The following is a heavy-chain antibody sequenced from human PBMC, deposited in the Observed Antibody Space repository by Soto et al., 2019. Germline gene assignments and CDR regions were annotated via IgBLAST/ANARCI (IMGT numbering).Heavy chain of an antibody. J-gene: IGHJ6*02. CDR2: ISWNSGSI. V-gene: IGHV3-9*01. Sequence: EVQLVESGGGLVQPGRSLRLSCAASGFTFDDYAMHWVRQAPGKGLEWVSGISWNSGSIGYADAVKGRFTISRDNAKNSLYLQMNSLRAEDTALDYCAKDMAYYYYYYGMDVWGQGTTVNVSS. CDR1: GFTFDDYA. CDR3: AKDMAYYYYYYGMDV.